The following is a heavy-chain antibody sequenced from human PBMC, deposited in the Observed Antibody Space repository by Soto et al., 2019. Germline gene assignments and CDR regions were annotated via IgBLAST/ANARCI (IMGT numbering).Heavy chain of an antibody. D-gene: IGHD6-6*01. J-gene: IGHJ6*02. V-gene: IGHV1-69*13. CDR1: GGTFSSYA. CDR3: ASPRYSSSSVHYYYGMDV. Sequence: SVKVSCKASGGTFSSYAISWVRQAPGQGLEWMGGIIPIFGTANYAQKFQGRVTITADESTSTAYMELGSLRSEDTAVYYCASPRYSSSSVHYYYGMDVWGQGTTVTVSS. CDR2: IIPIFGTA.